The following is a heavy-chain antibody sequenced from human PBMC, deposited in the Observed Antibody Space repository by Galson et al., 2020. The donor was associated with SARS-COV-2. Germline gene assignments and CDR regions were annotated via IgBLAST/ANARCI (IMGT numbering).Heavy chain of an antibody. CDR2: ISGSGGST. D-gene: IGHD3-3*01. Sequence: GESLKISCAASGFTFSSYAMSWVRQAPGKGLEWVSSISGSGGSTYYADSVKGRFTISRDSSKNTLYLQMNSLRAEDTAVYYCAKNLGRSGWLSDFWGQGTLVTVSS. CDR1: GFTFSSYA. V-gene: IGHV3-23*01. CDR3: AKNLGRSGWLSDF. J-gene: IGHJ4*02.